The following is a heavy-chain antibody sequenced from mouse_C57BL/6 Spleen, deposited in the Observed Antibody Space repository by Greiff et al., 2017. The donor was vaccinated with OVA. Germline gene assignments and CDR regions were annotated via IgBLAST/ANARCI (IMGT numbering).Heavy chain of an antibody. V-gene: IGHV3-6*01. Sequence: DVKLQESGPGLVKPSQSLSLTCSVTGYSITSGYYWNWIRQFPGNKLEWMGSISYDGSNNYNPSLKNLISITRDTSKNQFFLKLNSVTTEDTATYYCAREEVQLGRGYFDYWGQGTTLTVSS. J-gene: IGHJ2*01. CDR1: GYSITSGYY. D-gene: IGHD4-1*02. CDR3: AREEVQLGRGYFDY. CDR2: ISYDGSN.